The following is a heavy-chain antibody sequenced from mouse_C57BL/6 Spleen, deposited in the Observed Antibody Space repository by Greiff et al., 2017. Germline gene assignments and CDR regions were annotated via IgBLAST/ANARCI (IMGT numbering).Heavy chain of an antibody. CDR1: GYTFTSYS. CDR3: ARSGGGRALDD. Sequence: VQLLQSGAELVKPGASVKISCTASGYTFTSYSITWVQQRPGKGLEWIGAIYPGGGSTNYHAQFTSQATLTVDTSSNTAYMQLSSLTSEDSAVNYCARSGGGRALDDWGQGTTVTVSS. CDR2: IYPGGGST. V-gene: IGHV1-55*01. D-gene: IGHD1-1*02. J-gene: IGHJ4*01.